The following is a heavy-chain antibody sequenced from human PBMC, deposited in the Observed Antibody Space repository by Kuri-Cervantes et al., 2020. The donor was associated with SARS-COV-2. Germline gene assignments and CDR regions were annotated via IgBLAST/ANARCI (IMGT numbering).Heavy chain of an antibody. V-gene: IGHV1-18*01. D-gene: IGHD3-3*01. CDR3: ARSLRTIFGVVIAIDY. J-gene: IGHJ4*02. Sequence: ASVKVSCKASGYTFTSYGISRVRQAPGQGLEWMGWISAYNGNTNYAQKLQGRVTMTTDTSTSTAYMELRSLRSDDTAVYYCARSLRTIFGVVIAIDYWGQGTLVTVSS. CDR1: GYTFTSYG. CDR2: ISAYNGNT.